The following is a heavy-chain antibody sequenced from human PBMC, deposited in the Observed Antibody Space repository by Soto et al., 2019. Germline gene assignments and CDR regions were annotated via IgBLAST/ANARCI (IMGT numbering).Heavy chain of an antibody. Sequence: QVQLAESGGGLVEPGGYLRISCAASGFTFSDYDMSWIRQSPGKGLEWVSLVSSSGTTMYFADSVKGRFTISRDNAKTSLYLQMNSLRAEDTAVYYCARMGPRAARPSYWGQGTLVTVSS. CDR1: GFTFSDYD. CDR2: VSSSGTTM. V-gene: IGHV3-11*01. J-gene: IGHJ4*02. D-gene: IGHD6-6*01. CDR3: ARMGPRAARPSY.